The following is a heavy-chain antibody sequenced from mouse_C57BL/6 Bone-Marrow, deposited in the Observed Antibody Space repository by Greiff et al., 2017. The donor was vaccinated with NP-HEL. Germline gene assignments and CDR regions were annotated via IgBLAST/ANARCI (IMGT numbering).Heavy chain of an antibody. CDR2: INPSSGYT. CDR1: GYTFTSYT. Sequence: VKLMESGAELARPGASVKMSCKASGYTFTSYTMHWVKQRPGQGLEWIGYINPSSGYTKYNQKFKDKATLTADKSSSTAYMQLSSLTSEDSAVYYCARYGGGYYAMDYWGQGTSVTVSS. J-gene: IGHJ4*01. CDR3: ARYGGGYYAMDY. D-gene: IGHD1-1*01. V-gene: IGHV1-4*01.